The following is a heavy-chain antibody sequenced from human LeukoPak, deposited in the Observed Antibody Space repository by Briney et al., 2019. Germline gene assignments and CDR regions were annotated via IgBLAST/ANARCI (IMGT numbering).Heavy chain of an antibody. D-gene: IGHD6-13*01. CDR3: ARSVGAAAGPLFDY. V-gene: IGHV3-74*01. Sequence: GGSLRLSCAASGFTFSSYWMHWVRQAPGKGLVWVSRINSDGSSTSYADSVKGRFTISRDNAKNTLYLQMNSLRAEDTAVYYCARSVGAAAGPLFDYWGQGTLVTVSS. CDR2: INSDGSST. J-gene: IGHJ4*02. CDR1: GFTFSSYW.